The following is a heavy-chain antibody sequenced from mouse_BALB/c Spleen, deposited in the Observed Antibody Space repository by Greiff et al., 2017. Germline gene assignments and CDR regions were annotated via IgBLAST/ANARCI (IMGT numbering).Heavy chain of an antibody. D-gene: IGHD4-1*01. Sequence: EVKVVESGGGLVQPGGSLKLSCAASGFTFSSYGMSWVRQTPDKRLELVATINSNGGSTYYPDSVKGRFTISRDNAKNTLYLQMSSLKSEDTAMYYCARGTGTWAMDYWGQGTSVTVSS. CDR1: GFTFSSYG. CDR2: INSNGGST. V-gene: IGHV5-6-3*01. J-gene: IGHJ4*01. CDR3: ARGTGTWAMDY.